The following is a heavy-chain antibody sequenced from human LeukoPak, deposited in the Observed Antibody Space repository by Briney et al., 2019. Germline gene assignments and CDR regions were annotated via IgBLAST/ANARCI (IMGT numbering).Heavy chain of an antibody. V-gene: IGHV3-48*03. CDR3: VRDPDALDY. J-gene: IGHJ4*02. Sequence: PGGSLRLSCAASGFALSSYEMNWVRQAPGKGLEWVSYIRSSGSPIYYADSVKGRFTISRDNAKNSVYLQMNSLRDEDTAVYYCVRDPDALDYWGQGTLVTVSS. CDR1: GFALSSYE. CDR2: IRSSGSPI.